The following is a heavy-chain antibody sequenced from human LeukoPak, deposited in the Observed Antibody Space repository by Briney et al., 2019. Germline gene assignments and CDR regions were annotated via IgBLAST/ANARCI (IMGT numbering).Heavy chain of an antibody. CDR3: ARVGYYDSSGYY. V-gene: IGHV3-20*04. D-gene: IGHD3-22*01. CDR1: GFTFDDYG. J-gene: IGHJ4*02. CDR2: INWNGGST. Sequence: GGSLRLSCAASGFTFDDYGMSWVRQAPGKGLEWVSGINWNGGSTGYADSVKGRFTISRDNAKNSLYLQMNSLRAEDTAVYYCARVGYYDSSGYYWGQGTLVTVSS.